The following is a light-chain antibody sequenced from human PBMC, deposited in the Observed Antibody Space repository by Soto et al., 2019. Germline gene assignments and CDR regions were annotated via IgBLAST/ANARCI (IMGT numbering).Light chain of an antibody. J-gene: IGLJ2*01. Sequence: SYELTQPPSVSVAPGQTARITCGGNNLGSKSVHWYQRQPGQAPVLVVYGDTDRPSGIPERLSGYKSGNTATLTISSVEAGDEADFYCQVWDSGSGQVVFGGGTQLTVL. V-gene: IGLV3-21*02. CDR2: GDT. CDR3: QVWDSGSGQVV. CDR1: NLGSKS.